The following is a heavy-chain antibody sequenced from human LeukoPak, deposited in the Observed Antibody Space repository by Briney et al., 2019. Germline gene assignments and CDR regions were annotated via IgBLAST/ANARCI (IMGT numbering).Heavy chain of an antibody. CDR3: AKDLLGYCSSASCSAFDY. Sequence: GGSPRLSCAASGFTFSSYGMHWVRQAPGKGLGWVAFTRYDGNNKYYADSVKGRFTISRDNSKNTLYLQMNSLRAEDTAVYHCAKDLLGYCSSASCSAFDYWGQGTLVTVSS. CDR2: TRYDGNNK. V-gene: IGHV3-30*02. J-gene: IGHJ4*02. D-gene: IGHD2-2*01. CDR1: GFTFSSYG.